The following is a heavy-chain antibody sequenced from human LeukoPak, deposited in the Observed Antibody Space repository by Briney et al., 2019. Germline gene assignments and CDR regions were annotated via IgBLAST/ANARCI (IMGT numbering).Heavy chain of an antibody. V-gene: IGHV4-4*07. CDR2: IYTSGST. D-gene: IGHD3-22*01. CDR3: ARIPRFDSSGYSFNY. Sequence: SETLSLTCTVSGGSISSYYWSWIGQPAGKGLEWIGRIYTSGSTNYNPSLKSRVTMSVDTSKNQFSLKLSSVTAADTAVYYCARIPRFDSSGYSFNYWGQGTLVTVSS. J-gene: IGHJ4*02. CDR1: GGSISSYY.